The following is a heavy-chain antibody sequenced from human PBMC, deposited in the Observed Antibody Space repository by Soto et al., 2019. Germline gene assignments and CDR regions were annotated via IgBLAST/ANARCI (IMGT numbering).Heavy chain of an antibody. J-gene: IGHJ5*02. CDR3: ARSLYSSSWYGWFDP. D-gene: IGHD6-13*01. CDR1: GGSVSSGSYY. Sequence: QVQLQESGPGLVKPSETQSLTCTVSGGSVSSGSYYWSWIRQPPGKGLEWIGYIYYSGSTNYNPSLKSRVTISVDTSKNQFSLKLSSVTAADTAVYYCARSLYSSSWYGWFDPWGQGTLVTVSS. V-gene: IGHV4-61*01. CDR2: IYYSGST.